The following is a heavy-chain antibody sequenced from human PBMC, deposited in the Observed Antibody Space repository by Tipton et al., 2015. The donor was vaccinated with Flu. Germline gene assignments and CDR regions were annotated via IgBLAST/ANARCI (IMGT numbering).Heavy chain of an antibody. Sequence: SLRLSCAASGFIFSDYWMLWFRQAPGQGLEWVANIRQDGGQEYYLNSVRGRFTISRDNARNSLYLQMDGLRADDTAVCFCARGGLAPGNYWGQGTQVTVSS. CDR2: IRQDGGQE. J-gene: IGHJ4*02. D-gene: IGHD6-13*01. CDR3: ARGGLAPGNY. V-gene: IGHV3-7*01. CDR1: GFIFSDYW.